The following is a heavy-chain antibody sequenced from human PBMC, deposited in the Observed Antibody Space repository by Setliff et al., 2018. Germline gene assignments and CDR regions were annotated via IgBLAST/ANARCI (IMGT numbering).Heavy chain of an antibody. CDR2: IYTGGST. V-gene: IGHV4-61*02. CDR1: GDSINSGTYY. CDR3: ARGRGLEWLPESWFDP. J-gene: IGHJ5*02. D-gene: IGHD3-3*01. Sequence: SETLSLTCSVSGDSINSGTYYWSWFRQSAGKGLEWIGRIYTGGSTNYNPFLKSRVTISLDTSKNHFSLTLTSVTAADTAVYYCARGRGLEWLPESWFDPWGQGTLVTVSS.